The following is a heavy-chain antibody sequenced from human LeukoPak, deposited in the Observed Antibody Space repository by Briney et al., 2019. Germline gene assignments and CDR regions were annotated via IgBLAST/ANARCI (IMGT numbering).Heavy chain of an antibody. D-gene: IGHD1-26*01. CDR2: ISSSSSYI. CDR3: ARGLNSGSSPFDY. Sequence: PGGSLRLSCAASGFTFSSYSMNWVRQAPGKGLEWVSSISSSSSYIYYADSVKGRFTISRDNAMNSLYLQMNSLRAEDTAVYYCARGLNSGSSPFDYWGQGTLVTVSS. V-gene: IGHV3-21*01. J-gene: IGHJ4*02. CDR1: GFTFSSYS.